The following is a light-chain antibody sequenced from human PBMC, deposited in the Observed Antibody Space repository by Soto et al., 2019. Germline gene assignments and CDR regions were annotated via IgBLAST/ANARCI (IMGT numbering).Light chain of an antibody. V-gene: IGLV2-14*01. Sequence: QSVLAQPASVSGSPGQSITISCTGTSSDIGAYNYVSWYQQHPGKAPKLMIYGVTNRPSGVSNRFSGSKTGNTASLAISGLQAEDEADYYCFSHRSGDSHVFGTGTKVTVL. J-gene: IGLJ1*01. CDR1: SSDIGAYNY. CDR2: GVT. CDR3: FSHRSGDSHV.